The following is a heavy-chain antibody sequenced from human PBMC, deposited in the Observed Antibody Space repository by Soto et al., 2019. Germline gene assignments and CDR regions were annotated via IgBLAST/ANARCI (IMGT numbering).Heavy chain of an antibody. J-gene: IGHJ4*02. CDR2: INGDGSST. Sequence: EVQLVESGGGLVQPGGSLRLSCVPSGFTFNSHWMHWVRQAPGKGLVWVSRINGDGSSTSYADSVRGRFTISRDNAKHTLYLQMNSLRAEDTAVYYCARDPRDGYHSPPDYWGQGTLVTVSS. V-gene: IGHV3-74*01. CDR3: ARDPRDGYHSPPDY. CDR1: GFTFNSHW. D-gene: IGHD5-12*01.